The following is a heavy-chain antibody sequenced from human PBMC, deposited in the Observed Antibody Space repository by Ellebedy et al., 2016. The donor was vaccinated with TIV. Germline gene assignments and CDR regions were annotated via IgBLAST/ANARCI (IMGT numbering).Heavy chain of an antibody. J-gene: IGHJ4*02. CDR2: INHGGST. V-gene: IGHV4-39*01. Sequence: MPSETLSLTCSVSGGSIRSSSYYLGWLRKTPGKGLEWIGTINHGGSTYYNPSLKSRVTISVNTSKNQFSRRLSSVTAADTAVYYCARLTWVGGTQENWGQGTLFTGSS. D-gene: IGHD1-26*01. CDR1: GGSIRSSSYY. CDR3: ARLTWVGGTQEN.